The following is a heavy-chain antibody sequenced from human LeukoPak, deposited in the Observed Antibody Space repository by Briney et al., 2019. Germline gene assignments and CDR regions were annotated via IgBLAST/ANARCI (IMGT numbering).Heavy chain of an antibody. CDR3: ARGDYSYYYDGSGYPDY. Sequence: ASVKVSCKASGYTFTSYYMHWVRQAPGQGLEWMGIINPSGGSTSYAQKFQGRVTMTRDTSTSTVYMELSSLRSEDTAVYYSARGDYSYYYDGSGYPDYWGQGTLVTVSS. CDR1: GYTFTSYY. J-gene: IGHJ4*02. V-gene: IGHV1-46*01. CDR2: INPSGGST. D-gene: IGHD3-22*01.